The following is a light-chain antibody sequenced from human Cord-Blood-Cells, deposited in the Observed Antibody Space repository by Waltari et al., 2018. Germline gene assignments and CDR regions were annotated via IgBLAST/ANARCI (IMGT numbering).Light chain of an antibody. CDR3: SSYTSSSTLT. CDR2: DVS. Sequence: QSALTQPASVSGSPGQSITISCTGTSSDVGGYTYVSCYQQHPGKAPKLMIYDVSNRPSGVSNRFSGSKSGNTASLTISGLQAEDEADYYCSSYTSSSTLTFGQGTK. V-gene: IGLV2-14*01. J-gene: IGLJ3*02. CDR1: SSDVGGYTY.